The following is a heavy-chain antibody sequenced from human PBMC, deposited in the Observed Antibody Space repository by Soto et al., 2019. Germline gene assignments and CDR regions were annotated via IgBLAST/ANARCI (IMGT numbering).Heavy chain of an antibody. V-gene: IGHV3-30-3*01. CDR2: ISYDGSNK. CDR1: GFTFSSYA. Sequence: GGSLRLSCAASGFTFSSYAMHWVRQAPGKGLEWVAVISYDGSNKYYADSVKGRFTISRDNSKNTLYLQMNSLRAEDTAVYYCARYRISKYYFDYWGQGTLVTVSS. D-gene: IGHD2-15*01. CDR3: ARYRISKYYFDY. J-gene: IGHJ4*02.